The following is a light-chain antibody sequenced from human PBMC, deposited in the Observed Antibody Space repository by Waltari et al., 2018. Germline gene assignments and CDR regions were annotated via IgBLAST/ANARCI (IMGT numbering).Light chain of an antibody. CDR3: QAWDSSTVV. Sequence: SYELTQPPSVSVSPGQPASITCSGDNLGDKYICWYQQKPGQSPVVVMYQDRKRPSGIPERFSGSNSGNTATLTISGTQAMDEADYYCQAWDSSTVVIGGGTKLTVL. CDR1: NLGDKY. CDR2: QDR. V-gene: IGLV3-1*01. J-gene: IGLJ2*01.